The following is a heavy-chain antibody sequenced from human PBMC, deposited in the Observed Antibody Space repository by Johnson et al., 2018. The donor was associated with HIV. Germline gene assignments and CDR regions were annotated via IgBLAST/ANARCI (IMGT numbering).Heavy chain of an antibody. Sequence: QVQLVESGGGVVQPGRSLRLSCAASGFTFSAYAVHWVRQAPGKGLEWVAAISYDGNNKYYADSVQGQFTISRDNSKNKLYLQMNSLRAEDTAVYYCATGYYHPYSKEIAAFDIWGQGTMVTVSS. CDR1: GFTFSAYA. V-gene: IGHV3-30-3*01. CDR3: ATGYYHPYSKEIAAFDI. D-gene: IGHD2-15*01. J-gene: IGHJ3*02. CDR2: ISYDGNNK.